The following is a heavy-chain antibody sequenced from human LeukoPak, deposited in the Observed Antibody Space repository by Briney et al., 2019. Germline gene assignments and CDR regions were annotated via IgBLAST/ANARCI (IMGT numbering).Heavy chain of an antibody. Sequence: PGGSLRLSCAASGFTFSSYAMSWVRQAPGKGLEWVSAISGSGGSTYYADSVEGRFTISRDNSKNTLYLQMNSLRAEDTAVYYCAKSLHSSGWYWYYYYGMDVWGQGTTVTVSS. CDR2: ISGSGGST. V-gene: IGHV3-23*01. CDR3: AKSLHSSGWYWYYYYGMDV. CDR1: GFTFSSYA. J-gene: IGHJ6*02. D-gene: IGHD6-19*01.